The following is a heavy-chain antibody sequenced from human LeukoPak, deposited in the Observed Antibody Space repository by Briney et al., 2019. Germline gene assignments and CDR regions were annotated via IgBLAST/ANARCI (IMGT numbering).Heavy chain of an antibody. CDR1: GYTFTGCY. J-gene: IGHJ4*02. CDR3: ARIGGMSSGWYAYVGYFDY. Sequence: ASVKVSCKASGYTFTGCYMHWVRQAPGQGLEWMGWINPNSGGTNYAQKFQGRVTMTRDTSISTAYMELSRLRSDDTAVYYCARIGGMSSGWYAYVGYFDYWGQGTLVTVSS. V-gene: IGHV1-2*02. D-gene: IGHD6-19*01. CDR2: INPNSGGT.